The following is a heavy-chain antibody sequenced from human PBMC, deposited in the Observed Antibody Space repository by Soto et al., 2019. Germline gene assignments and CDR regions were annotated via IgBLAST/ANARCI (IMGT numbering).Heavy chain of an antibody. V-gene: IGHV4-39*01. D-gene: IGHD2-15*01. CDR2: IYYSGST. CDR1: GGSISSSSYY. CDR3: ARLRVRCSGGSCYPRLIWP. J-gene: IGHJ5*02. Sequence: LSLTCTVSGGSISSSSYYWGWIRQPPGKGLEWIGSIYYSGSTYYNPSLKSRVTISVDTSKNQFSLKLSSVTAADTAVYYCARLRVRCSGGSCYPRLIWPWGQGTLVTVSS.